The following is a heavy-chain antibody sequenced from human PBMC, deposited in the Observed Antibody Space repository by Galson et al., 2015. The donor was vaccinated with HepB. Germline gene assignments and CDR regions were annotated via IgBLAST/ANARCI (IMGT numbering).Heavy chain of an antibody. CDR2: IWYDGTIK. CDR1: GFTFSSYG. V-gene: IGHV3-33*07. J-gene: IGHJ4*02. CDR3: ARDLGFDLDY. D-gene: IGHD3-16*01. Sequence: SLRLSCAASGFTFSSYGMYWVRQAPGKGLEWVAVIWYDGTIKYYRDSVRGRFTISRDNSKNTLYLQMSSLRAEDTAVYYCARDLGFDLDYWGQGTLVTVSS.